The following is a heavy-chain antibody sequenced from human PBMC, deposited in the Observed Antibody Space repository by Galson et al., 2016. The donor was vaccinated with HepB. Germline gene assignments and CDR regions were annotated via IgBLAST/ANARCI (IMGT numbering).Heavy chain of an antibody. Sequence: SLRLSCAASGFTFSSYWMNWVRQAPGKGLEWVANIKRDGSDEYYVDSLKGRFTVSRDNTKNLVYLQTNSLRAEGTAVYYCARDRIPDRYYGLSVWGHGTTVTVSS. J-gene: IGHJ6*02. D-gene: IGHD1-14*01. CDR2: IKRDGSDE. CDR1: GFTFSSYW. V-gene: IGHV3-7*03. CDR3: ARDRIPDRYYGLSV.